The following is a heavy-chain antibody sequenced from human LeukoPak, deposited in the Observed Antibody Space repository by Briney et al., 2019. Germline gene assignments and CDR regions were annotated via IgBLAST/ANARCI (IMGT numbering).Heavy chain of an antibody. CDR1: GGSISSYY. CDR3: ARGISSWYEGYYFDY. J-gene: IGHJ4*02. Sequence: SETLSLTCTVSGGSISSYYWSWIRQPPGKGLEWIGYIYYSGSTNYNPSLKSRVTISVDTSKNQLSLKLSSVTAADTAVYYCARGISSWYEGYYFDYWGQGTLVTVSS. CDR2: IYYSGST. V-gene: IGHV4-59*01. D-gene: IGHD6-13*01.